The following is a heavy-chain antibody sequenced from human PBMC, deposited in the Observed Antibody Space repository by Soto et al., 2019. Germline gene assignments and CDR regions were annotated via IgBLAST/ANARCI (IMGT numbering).Heavy chain of an antibody. D-gene: IGHD4-17*01. Sequence: QITLKESGPTLVKPTQSLTLTCTFSGFSLSSSGVGVGWIRQPPGKALEWLALIYWNGDKRYRPYLKSRLTILKDTSKHQVVLTMTNMDSLDPATYYWARRSTVTSPPDLVEYFQHGGQGTLVTVSS. J-gene: IGHJ1*01. CDR2: IYWNGDK. CDR3: ARRSTVTSPPDLVEYFQH. CDR1: GFSLSSSGVG. V-gene: IGHV2-5*01.